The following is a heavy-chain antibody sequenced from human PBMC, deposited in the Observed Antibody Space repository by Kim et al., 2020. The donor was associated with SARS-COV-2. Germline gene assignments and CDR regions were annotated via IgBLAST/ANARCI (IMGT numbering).Heavy chain of an antibody. V-gene: IGHV3-9*01. D-gene: IGHD3-10*01. CDR3: AKSLWFGEHYYYYGMDV. CDR1: GFTFDDYA. CDR2: ISWNSGSI. J-gene: IGHJ6*02. Sequence: GGSLRPSCAASGFTFDDYAMHWVRQAPGKGLEWVSGISWNSGSIGYADSVKGRFTISRDNAKNSLYLQMNSLRAEDTALYYCAKSLWFGEHYYYYGMDVWGQGTTVTVSS.